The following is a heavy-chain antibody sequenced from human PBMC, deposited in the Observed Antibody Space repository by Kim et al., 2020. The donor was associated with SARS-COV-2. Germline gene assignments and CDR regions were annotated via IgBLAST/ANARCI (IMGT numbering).Heavy chain of an antibody. D-gene: IGHD3-3*01. Sequence: NPSLKSRVTISVDKSKNQFSLKLSSVTAADTAVYYCARDWRVYYYYGMDVWGQGTTVTVSS. CDR3: ARDWRVYYYYGMDV. V-gene: IGHV4-4*02. J-gene: IGHJ6*02.